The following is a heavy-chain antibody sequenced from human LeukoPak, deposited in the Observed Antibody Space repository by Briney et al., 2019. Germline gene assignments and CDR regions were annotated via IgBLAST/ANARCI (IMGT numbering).Heavy chain of an antibody. D-gene: IGHD6-6*01. CDR1: GFTFTSNG. CDR3: ARDWGTSSLYLVS. CDR2: IQSDGNNK. Sequence: GGSLRLSCAASGFTFTSNGMHWVRQAPGKGLEWVAFIQSDGNNKKYADSVKGRFTISRDNSKNTLYLQMNSLRAEDTAAYYCARDWGTSSLYLVSWGQGTLVTVSS. V-gene: IGHV3-30*02. J-gene: IGHJ4*02.